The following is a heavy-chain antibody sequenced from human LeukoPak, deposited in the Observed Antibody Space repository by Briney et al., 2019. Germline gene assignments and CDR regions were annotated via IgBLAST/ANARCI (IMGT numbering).Heavy chain of an antibody. CDR3: ARQGDNWNDGY. Sequence: NPSETLSLTCSVSAGSISSNSYQCGWIRQPPGKGLEWIGSIYYSGSTYYNPSLKSRVTISVDTSKNQFSLKLSSVPPADTAVYYGARQGDNWNDGYWGQGTLVTVSS. V-gene: IGHV4-39*01. D-gene: IGHD1-20*01. CDR2: IYYSGST. CDR1: AGSISSNSYQ. J-gene: IGHJ4*02.